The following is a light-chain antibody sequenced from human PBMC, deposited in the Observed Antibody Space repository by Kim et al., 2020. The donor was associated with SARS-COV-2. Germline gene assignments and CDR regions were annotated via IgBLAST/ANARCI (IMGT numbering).Light chain of an antibody. J-gene: IGLJ2*01. CDR2: DVS. Sequence: GQSVTISCTGTSIDVGGYDYVSWYQQHPGKAPKLMIYDVSNRPSGVSNRFSGSKSGNTASLTISRLQAEDEADYYCSSYTSSSTVVFGGGTQLTVL. CDR1: SIDVGGYDY. V-gene: IGLV2-14*03. CDR3: SSYTSSSTVV.